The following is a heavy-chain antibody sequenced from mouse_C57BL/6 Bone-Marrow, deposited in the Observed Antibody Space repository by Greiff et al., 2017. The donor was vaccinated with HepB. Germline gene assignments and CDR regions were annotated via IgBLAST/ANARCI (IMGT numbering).Heavy chain of an antibody. D-gene: IGHD2-5*01. CDR2: IDPENGDT. Sequence: VQLQQSGAELVRPGASVKLSCTASGFNIKDDYMHWVKQRPEQGLEWIGWIDPENGDTEYASKFQGKATITADTSSNTAYLQLSSLTSEDTAVYYCTSGYSNSIDYWGQGTTLTVSS. CDR3: TSGYSNSIDY. V-gene: IGHV14-4*01. CDR1: GFNIKDDY. J-gene: IGHJ2*01.